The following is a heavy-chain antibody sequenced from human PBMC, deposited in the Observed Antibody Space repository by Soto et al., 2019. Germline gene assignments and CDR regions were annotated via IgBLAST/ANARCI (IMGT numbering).Heavy chain of an antibody. V-gene: IGHV1-18*01. J-gene: IGHJ6*02. CDR1: GYTFTSYG. CDR2: ISAYNGNT. Sequence: QVQLVQSGAEVKKPGVSVKVSCKASGYTFTSYGISWVRQAPGQGLEWMGWISAYNGNTNYAQKLQGRVTMTTDTSTSTAYMELRSLRSDDTAVYYCARVRMVYGSYYYGMDVWGQGTTVTVSS. D-gene: IGHD2-8*01. CDR3: ARVRMVYGSYYYGMDV.